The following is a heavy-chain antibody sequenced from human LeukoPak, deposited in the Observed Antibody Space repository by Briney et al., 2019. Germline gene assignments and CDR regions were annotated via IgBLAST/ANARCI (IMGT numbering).Heavy chain of an antibody. CDR2: IYPGDSDT. Sequence: GESLKISCKGSGYSFTSYWIGWVRQMPGKGLEWMGTIYPGDSDTRYSPSFQGQVTISADKSISTAYLQRSSLKASDTAMYYCARQHGYGDYNGAFDIWGQGTMVTVXS. V-gene: IGHV5-51*01. D-gene: IGHD4-17*01. J-gene: IGHJ3*02. CDR3: ARQHGYGDYNGAFDI. CDR1: GYSFTSYW.